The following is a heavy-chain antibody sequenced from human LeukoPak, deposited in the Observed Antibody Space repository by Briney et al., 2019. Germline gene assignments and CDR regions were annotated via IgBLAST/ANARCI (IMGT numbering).Heavy chain of an antibody. CDR3: ARDEGATLRGAFDI. Sequence: GGSLRLSCAASGFTFSSYSMNWVRRAPGKGLEWVSSISSSSSYIYYADSVKGRFTISRDNAKNSLYLQMNSLRAEDTAVYYCARDEGATLRGAFDIWGQGTMVTVSS. D-gene: IGHD3-16*01. CDR2: ISSSSSYI. CDR1: GFTFSSYS. J-gene: IGHJ3*02. V-gene: IGHV3-21*01.